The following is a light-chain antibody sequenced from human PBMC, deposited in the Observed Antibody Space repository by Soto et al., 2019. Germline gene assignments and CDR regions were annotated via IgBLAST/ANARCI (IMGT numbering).Light chain of an antibody. CDR1: SSDVGGYNY. V-gene: IGLV2-8*01. CDR2: EVS. Sequence: QSALTQPPSASGSPGQSVTISCTGSSSDVGGYNYVSWYQQHPGKAPKLMIYEVSKRPSGVPDRFSGSKSGNTASLTVSGLQDEDEADYYCSSYAGSNKPYVFGAGTQLTVL. CDR3: SSYAGSNKPYV. J-gene: IGLJ1*01.